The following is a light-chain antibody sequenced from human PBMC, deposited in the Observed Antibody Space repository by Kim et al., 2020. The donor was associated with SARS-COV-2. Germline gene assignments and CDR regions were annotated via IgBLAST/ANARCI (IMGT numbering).Light chain of an antibody. CDR3: QAWDSSTHNYV. Sequence: SYELTQPPSVSVSPGQTASITCSGYKLGDKYVSWYQQKAGQSPVVVIYQGNQRPSGIPERFSGSNSGNTATLTISGTQAMDEADYYCQAWDSSTHNYV. CDR1: KLGDKY. CDR2: QGN. V-gene: IGLV3-1*01. J-gene: IGLJ1*01.